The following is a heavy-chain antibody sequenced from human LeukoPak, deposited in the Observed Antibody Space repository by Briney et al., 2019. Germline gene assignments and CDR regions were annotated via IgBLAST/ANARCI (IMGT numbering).Heavy chain of an antibody. CDR3: ARDQMGELPYYYYYYMDV. V-gene: IGHV4-34*01. CDR1: GGSFSGYY. D-gene: IGHD1-26*01. CDR2: INHSGST. J-gene: IGHJ6*03. Sequence: SETLSLTCAVYGGSFSGYYWSWIRQPPGKGLEWIGEINHSGSTNYNPSLKSRVTISVDTSKNQFSLKLSSVTAADTAVYYCARDQMGELPYYYYYYMDVWGKGTTVTVSS.